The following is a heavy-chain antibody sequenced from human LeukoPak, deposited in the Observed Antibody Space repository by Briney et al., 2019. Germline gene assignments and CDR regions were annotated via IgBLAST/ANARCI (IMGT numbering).Heavy chain of an antibody. CDR3: ARELNDYGDYCFDY. Sequence: SVKVSCKASGGTFSSYAISWVRQAPGQGLEWMGRIIPILGIANYAQKFQGRVTITADKSTSTAYMELSSLRSEDTAVYYCARELNDYGDYCFDYWGQGTLVTVSS. CDR2: IIPILGIA. D-gene: IGHD4-17*01. J-gene: IGHJ4*02. CDR1: GGTFSSYA. V-gene: IGHV1-69*04.